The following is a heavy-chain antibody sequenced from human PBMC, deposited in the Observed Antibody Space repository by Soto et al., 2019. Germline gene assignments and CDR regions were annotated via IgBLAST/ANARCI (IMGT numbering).Heavy chain of an antibody. Sequence: SETLSLTCAVYGGSFSGYYWSWIRQPPGKGLEWIGEINHSGSTNYNPSLKSRVTISVDTSKNQFSLKLSSVTAADTAVYYCARGYCSGGSCYRYYFDYWGQGTLVTVSS. V-gene: IGHV4-34*01. D-gene: IGHD2-15*01. CDR3: ARGYCSGGSCYRYYFDY. CDR2: INHSGST. J-gene: IGHJ4*02. CDR1: GGSFSGYY.